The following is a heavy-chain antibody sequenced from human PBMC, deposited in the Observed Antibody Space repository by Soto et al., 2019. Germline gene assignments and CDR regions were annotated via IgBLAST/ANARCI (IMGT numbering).Heavy chain of an antibody. CDR2: ISYDGSNK. CDR3: VKDGSSGWPYFYDMDV. CDR1: GFTFSSYG. Sequence: PGGSLRLSCAASGFTFSSYGMHWVRQAPGKGLEWVAVISYDGSNKYYADSVKGRFTISRDNSKNTLYLQMSSLRAEDTAVYYCVKDGSSGWPYFYDMDVWGQGTTVTV. J-gene: IGHJ6*02. D-gene: IGHD6-19*01. V-gene: IGHV3-30*18.